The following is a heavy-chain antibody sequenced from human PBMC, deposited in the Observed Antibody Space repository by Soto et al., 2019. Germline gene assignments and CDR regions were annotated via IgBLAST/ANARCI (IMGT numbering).Heavy chain of an antibody. J-gene: IGHJ3*02. CDR3: AKVVLWGGDPTTHAFDI. CDR2: ITWNSDTI. D-gene: IGHD2-21*01. V-gene: IGHV3-9*01. CDR1: GFIFDDYA. Sequence: EMELVESGGGLVQPGRSLRLACAASGFIFDDYAMHWVRQAPGKGLEWVSGITWNSDTIYYAESVKVRFTISRDNAKNSLYLQMNSLRAEDTAVYYYAKVVLWGGDPTTHAFDICGQGKMVTVSS.